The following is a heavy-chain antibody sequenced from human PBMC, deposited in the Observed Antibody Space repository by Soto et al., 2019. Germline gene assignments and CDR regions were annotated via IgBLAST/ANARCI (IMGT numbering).Heavy chain of an antibody. V-gene: IGHV3-66*01. J-gene: IGHJ4*02. CDR3: ARDPDIPH. D-gene: IGHD3-9*01. Sequence: GGSLRLSCTVSGCTVTSTYMSWIRQAPGKGLEWISVIHSGGTTYYADSVKGRFTISRDNAKNSLYLQMNSLRAEDTAVYYCARDPDIPHWGQGTLVTVSS. CDR2: IHSGGTT. CDR1: GCTVTSTY.